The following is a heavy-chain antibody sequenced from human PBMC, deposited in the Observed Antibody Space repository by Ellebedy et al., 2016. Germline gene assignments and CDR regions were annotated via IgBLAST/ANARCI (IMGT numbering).Heavy chain of an antibody. CDR3: ARGKATVHKTFDY. J-gene: IGHJ4*02. CDR2: INHSGST. D-gene: IGHD4-17*01. V-gene: IGHV4-34*01. CDR1: GGSFSGYY. Sequence: GSLRLSXAVYGGSFSGYYWSWIRQPPGKGLEWIGEINHSGSTNYNPSLKSRVTISVDTSKNQFSLKLSSVTAADTAVYYCARGKATVHKTFDYWGQGTLVTVSS.